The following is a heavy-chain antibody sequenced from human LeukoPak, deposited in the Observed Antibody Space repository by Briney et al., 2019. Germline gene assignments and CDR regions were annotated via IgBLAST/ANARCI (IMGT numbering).Heavy chain of an antibody. J-gene: IGHJ4*02. CDR1: GYSISSGYY. CDR3: ARQGGGLVIDY. CDR2: IYHSGST. D-gene: IGHD3/OR15-3a*01. V-gene: IGHV4-38-2*01. Sequence: SETLSPTCVVSGYSISSGYYWGWIRQPPGKGLEWIGNIYHSGSTYFNPALKSRVTISVDTSKNQFSLKLNSVTAADTAVYYCARQGGGLVIDYWGQGTLVTVSS.